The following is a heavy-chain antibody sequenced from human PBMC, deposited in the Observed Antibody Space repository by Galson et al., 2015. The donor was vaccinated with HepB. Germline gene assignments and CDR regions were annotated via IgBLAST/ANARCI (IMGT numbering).Heavy chain of an antibody. J-gene: IGHJ4*02. CDR3: ARDPYGAGNY. Sequence: SLRLSCAASAFSFGSYGMNWFRQAPGKGPEWISYIGPSGSDRKYADSVKGRFTISRDNAKNSLYLEMNSPRDEDTAVYYCARDPYGAGNYWGQGTLVTVSS. V-gene: IGHV3-48*02. D-gene: IGHD3-10*01. CDR2: IGPSGSDR. CDR1: AFSFGSYG.